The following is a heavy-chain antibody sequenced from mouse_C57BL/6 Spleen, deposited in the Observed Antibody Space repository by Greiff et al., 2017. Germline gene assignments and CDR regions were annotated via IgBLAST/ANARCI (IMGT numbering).Heavy chain of an antibody. V-gene: IGHV5-6*02. J-gene: IGHJ2*01. CDR2: ISSGGSYT. Sequence: DVKLVESGGDLVKPGGSLKLSCAASGFTFSSYGMSWVRQTPDKRLEWVATISSGGSYTYYPDSVKGRFTISRDNAKNTLYLQMSSLKSEDTAMYYCARHEGRFDYWGQGTTLTVSS. CDR3: ARHEGRFDY. CDR1: GFTFSSYG.